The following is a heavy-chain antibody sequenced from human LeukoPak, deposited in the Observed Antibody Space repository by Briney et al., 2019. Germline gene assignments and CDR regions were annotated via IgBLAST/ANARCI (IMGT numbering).Heavy chain of an antibody. J-gene: IGHJ6*03. CDR1: GFTFSSYW. CDR2: IKQEGSEK. Sequence: GGSLRLSCAASGFTFSSYWMTWVRQAPEKGLEWVANIKQEGSEKYYVDSVKGRFTISRDNAKNSLYLQMNSLRAEDTAVYYCARASTQPGYYESDYYYMDVWGNGTTVTVSS. CDR3: ARASTQPGYYESDYYYMDV. V-gene: IGHV3-7*01. D-gene: IGHD3-22*01.